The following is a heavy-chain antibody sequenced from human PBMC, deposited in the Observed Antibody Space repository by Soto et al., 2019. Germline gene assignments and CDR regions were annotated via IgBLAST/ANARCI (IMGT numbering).Heavy chain of an antibody. D-gene: IGHD3-10*01. CDR1: GGSISSGLYS. CDR2: IYHSGST. CDR3: ARHLAYYYGSGSFAVDYYGMDV. V-gene: IGHV4-30-2*03. Sequence: SETLSLTCAVSGGSISSGLYSWSWIRQPPGKGLEWIGYIYHSGSTYYNPSLKSQDTVSVDTSKNQFSMKLSSVTAADKEVYYCARHLAYYYGSGSFAVDYYGMDVWGQGTTVTVSS. J-gene: IGHJ6*02.